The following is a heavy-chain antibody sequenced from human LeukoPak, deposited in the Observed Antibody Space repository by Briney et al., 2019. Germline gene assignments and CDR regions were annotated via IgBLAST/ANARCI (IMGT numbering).Heavy chain of an antibody. J-gene: IGHJ6*02. Sequence: PGGTLRLSCAASGFTFSNYAMGWGRQAPGRRVEWGLSMSGSGGSTYSADSVKGRFTISRDNSKNTLYLQMNSLRAEDTAVYHCARGQSPSYYDMDVWGQGTTVTVSS. CDR2: MSGSGGST. D-gene: IGHD6-19*01. CDR3: ARGQSPSYYDMDV. V-gene: IGHV3-23*01. CDR1: GFTFSNYA.